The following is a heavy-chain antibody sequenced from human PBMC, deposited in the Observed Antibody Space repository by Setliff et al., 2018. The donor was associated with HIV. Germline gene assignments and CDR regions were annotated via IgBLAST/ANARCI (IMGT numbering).Heavy chain of an antibody. CDR3: ARRIAYGTDYDYHYYMDV. CDR1: GYTFTNHG. CDR2: ISANNGAT. D-gene: IGHD3-10*01. Sequence: ASVKVSCKASGYTFTNHGFSWVRQAPGQGLEWMGWISANNGATRYAQNFQERVTLTTDTSTSTAYMGLRSLTSDDTAMYFCARRIAYGTDYDYHYYMDVWATGTTVTVS. V-gene: IGHV1-18*01. J-gene: IGHJ6*03.